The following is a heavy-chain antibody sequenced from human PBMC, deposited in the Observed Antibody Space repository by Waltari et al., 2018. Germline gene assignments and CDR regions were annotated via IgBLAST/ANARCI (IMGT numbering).Heavy chain of an antibody. Sequence: QGQLQQWGAGRLKPSETLCLTCGVSEGYFIGYYWIGIRQAPGKGLEWIGEVDRRCTTNSNLTIKSRLTLSIHASRVNLSLKLSSVTAAASAVYYCARSPRIAVSPRYFYMDVWGKGPTVTVSS. D-gene: IGHD6-19*01. CDR2: VDRRCTT. J-gene: IGHJ6*03. V-gene: IGHV4-34*02. CDR1: EGYFIGYY. CDR3: ARSPRIAVSPRYFYMDV.